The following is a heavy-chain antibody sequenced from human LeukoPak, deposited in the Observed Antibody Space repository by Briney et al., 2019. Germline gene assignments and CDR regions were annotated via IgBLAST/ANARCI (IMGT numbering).Heavy chain of an antibody. CDR3: NPGGYYFDY. CDR2: VKSKYDGGTT. J-gene: IGHJ4*02. V-gene: IGHV3-15*01. Sequence: GGSLRLSCAGSGFIFSNAWMNWVRQAPGKGVEWVGRVKSKYDGGTTDYAADAKGRFTSSRDDKKNTGYLQMNSLKTEDTAVYYCNPGGYYFDYWGQGTLVTVSS. CDR1: GFIFSNAW.